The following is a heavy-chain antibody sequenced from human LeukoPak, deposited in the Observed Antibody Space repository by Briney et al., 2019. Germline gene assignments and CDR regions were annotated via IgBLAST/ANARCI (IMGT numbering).Heavy chain of an antibody. D-gene: IGHD5-18*01. V-gene: IGHV3-23*01. CDR2: ISGSGGST. J-gene: IGHJ6*03. Sequence: PGGSLRLSCAASGFTFSSYAMSWVRQAPGKGLEWVSAISGSGGSTYYADSVKGRFTISRDNSKNTLYLQMNSLRAEDTAVYYCVKGYHLEPYYYYYMDVWGKGTTVTVSS. CDR1: GFTFSSYA. CDR3: VKGYHLEPYYYYYMDV.